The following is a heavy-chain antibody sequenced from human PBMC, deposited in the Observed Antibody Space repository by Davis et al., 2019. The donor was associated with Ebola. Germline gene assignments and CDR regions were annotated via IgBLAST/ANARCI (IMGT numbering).Heavy chain of an antibody. J-gene: IGHJ3*02. Sequence: GESLKISCAASGFTFSSYGMHWVRQAPGKGLEWVAVIWYDGSNKYYADSVKGRFTISRDNSKNTLYLQMNSLRAGDTAVYYCARGRPNYYDSSGAQGAFDIWGQGTMVTVSS. CDR1: GFTFSSYG. D-gene: IGHD3-22*01. CDR3: ARGRPNYYDSSGAQGAFDI. CDR2: IWYDGSNK. V-gene: IGHV3-33*01.